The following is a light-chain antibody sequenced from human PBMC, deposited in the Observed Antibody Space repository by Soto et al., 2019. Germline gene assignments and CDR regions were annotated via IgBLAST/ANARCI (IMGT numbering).Light chain of an antibody. CDR3: QQYGSSPLST. CDR2: GAS. J-gene: IGKJ1*01. Sequence: EIVLTQSPGTLSLSPGERATLSCRASQSVSSSYLAWYQQKPGQAPRLLIYGASSRATGIPDRFSGSGSGIDFTLTISRLEPEDFAVYYCQQYGSSPLSTFGQGTKVEIK. V-gene: IGKV3-20*01. CDR1: QSVSSSY.